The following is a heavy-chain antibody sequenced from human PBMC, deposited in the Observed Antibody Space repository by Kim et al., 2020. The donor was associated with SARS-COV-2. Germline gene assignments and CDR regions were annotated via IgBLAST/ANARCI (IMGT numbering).Heavy chain of an antibody. J-gene: IGHJ3*02. CDR3: ARDFNIAARQAFDI. CDR2: IWYDGSNK. V-gene: IGHV3-33*01. Sequence: GGSLRLSCAASGFTFSSYGMHWVRQASGKGLEWVAVIWYDGSNKYYADSVKGRFTISRDNSKNTLYLQMNSLRAEDTAVYYCARDFNIAARQAFDIWGQG. CDR1: GFTFSSYG. D-gene: IGHD6-6*01.